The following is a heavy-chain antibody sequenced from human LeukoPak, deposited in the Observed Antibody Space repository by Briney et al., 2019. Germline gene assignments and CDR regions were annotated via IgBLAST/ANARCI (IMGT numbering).Heavy chain of an antibody. CDR3: ARLSGSYYATFFDY. CDR2: IYYSGST. Sequence: SETLSLTCTVSGGSISSSTYYWGWIRQPPGKGLEWIGTIYYSGSTYYNPSLKSRVTISVDTSKNQFSLKLSSVTAADTAVYYCARLSGSYYATFFDYWGQGTLVTVSS. D-gene: IGHD1-26*01. J-gene: IGHJ4*02. CDR1: GGSISSSTYY. V-gene: IGHV4-39*07.